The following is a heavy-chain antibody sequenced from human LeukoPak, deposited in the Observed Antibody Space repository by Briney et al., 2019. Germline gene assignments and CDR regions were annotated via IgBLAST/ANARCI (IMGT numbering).Heavy chain of an antibody. V-gene: IGHV3-7*01. CDR3: ARLKGVATPFDY. J-gene: IGHJ4*02. CDR1: GFTFNTYW. D-gene: IGHD5-12*01. Sequence: PGGSLRLSCAASGFTFNTYWMSWVGRGPGKGQERLANIKQDGSERYYAESVKGRFTLSRDNAKNSLYLQMNSRRAEGTAVYYCARLKGVATPFDYWGQGTLVRVSS. CDR2: IKQDGSER.